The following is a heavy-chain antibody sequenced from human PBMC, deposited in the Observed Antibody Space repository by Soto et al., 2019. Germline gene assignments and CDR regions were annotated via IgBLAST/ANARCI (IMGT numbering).Heavy chain of an antibody. Sequence: EVQLVESGGGLVQPGGSLRLSCAASGFTFSSYSMNWVRQAPGKGLEWVSYISSSSSSIYYEDSVKGRFTISRDNAKNSLYLQMNSLRDADTAVYYCASKLDAITWVDPWCEGTLVSVSS. J-gene: IGHJ5*02. CDR3: ASKLDAITWVDP. V-gene: IGHV3-48*02. CDR1: GFTFSSYS. D-gene: IGHD1-1*01. CDR2: ISSSSSSI.